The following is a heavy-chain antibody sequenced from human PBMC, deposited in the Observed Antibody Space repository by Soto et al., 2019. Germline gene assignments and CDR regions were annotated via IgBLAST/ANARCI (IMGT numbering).Heavy chain of an antibody. J-gene: IGHJ4*02. D-gene: IGHD1-26*01. CDR2: ISSSSSYI. Sequence: PGGSLRLSCAASGFTFSSYSMNWVRQAPGKGLEWVSSISSSSSYIYYADSVKGRFTISRDNAKNSLYLQMNSLRAEDTAVYYCASPSGSYHYFDYWGQGTLVTVSS. CDR3: ASPSGSYHYFDY. CDR1: GFTFSSYS. V-gene: IGHV3-21*01.